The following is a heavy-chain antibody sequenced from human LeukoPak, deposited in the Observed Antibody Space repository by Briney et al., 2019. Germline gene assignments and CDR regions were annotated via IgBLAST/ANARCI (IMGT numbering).Heavy chain of an antibody. V-gene: IGHV3-23*01. D-gene: IGHD3-3*02. J-gene: IGHJ4*02. CDR1: GFTFSSYA. CDR3: AREAAVGPAFFDY. Sequence: PGGSLRLSCAASGFTFSSYAMSWVRQAPGKGLEWVSAISGSGASTYYADSVKGRFTISRDNAKNRVYLQMNSLRDEDTAVYYCAREAAVGPAFFDYWGQGTLVTVSS. CDR2: ISGSGAST.